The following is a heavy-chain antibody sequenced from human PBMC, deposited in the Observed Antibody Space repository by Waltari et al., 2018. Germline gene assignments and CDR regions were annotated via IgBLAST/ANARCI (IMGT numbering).Heavy chain of an antibody. D-gene: IGHD3-22*01. Sequence: QVQLQQWGAGLLKPSETLSLTCAVYGGSFSGYYWSWIRQPPGKGLEWSGEINHSGSTNYNPSLKSRVTISVDTSKNQFSLKLSSVTAADTAVYYCARRPYYYDRRVWYFDLWGRGTLVTVSS. CDR2: INHSGST. CDR3: ARRPYYYDRRVWYFDL. J-gene: IGHJ2*01. V-gene: IGHV4-34*01. CDR1: GGSFSGYY.